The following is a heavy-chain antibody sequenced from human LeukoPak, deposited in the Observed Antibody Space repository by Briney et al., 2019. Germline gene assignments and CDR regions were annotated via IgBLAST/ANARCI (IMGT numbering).Heavy chain of an antibody. CDR2: MNPNSGNT. V-gene: IGHV1-8*01. D-gene: IGHD3-22*01. J-gene: IGHJ4*02. CDR3: AREGSSGYYYFDY. CDR1: GYTFTSYD. Sequence: ASVKVSCKASGYTFTSYDINWVRQATGQGLEWMGWMNPNSGNTGYAQKFQGRVTMTRDTSTSTVYMELSSLRSEDTAVYYCAREGSSGYYYFDYWGQGTLVTVSS.